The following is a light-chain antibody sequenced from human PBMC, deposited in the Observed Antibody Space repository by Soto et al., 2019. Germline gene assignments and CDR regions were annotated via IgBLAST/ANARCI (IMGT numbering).Light chain of an antibody. J-gene: IGKJ4*01. V-gene: IGKV1-39*01. CDR3: QQSYSTPLT. CDR2: AAS. CDR1: QSISSY. Sequence: DLVLTPSPDSLAVSLGDRATITCRASQSISSYLNWYQQKPGKAPKLLIYAASSLQSGVPSRFSGSGSGTDFTLTISSLQPEDFATYYCQQSYSTPLTFGGGTKVDIK.